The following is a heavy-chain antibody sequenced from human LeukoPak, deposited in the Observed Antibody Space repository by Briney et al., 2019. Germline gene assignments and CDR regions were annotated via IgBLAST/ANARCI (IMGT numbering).Heavy chain of an antibody. J-gene: IGHJ5*02. Sequence: PSETLSLTCTVSGGSISSYYWSWIRQPPGKGLEWIGYIYYSGSTNYNPSLKSRVTISVDTSKNPFSLKMSSVTAADTAVYYCARGTSYSSSWYYWFDPWGEGTLVTVSS. CDR1: GGSISSYY. D-gene: IGHD6-13*01. CDR2: IYYSGST. CDR3: ARGTSYSSSWYYWFDP. V-gene: IGHV4-59*01.